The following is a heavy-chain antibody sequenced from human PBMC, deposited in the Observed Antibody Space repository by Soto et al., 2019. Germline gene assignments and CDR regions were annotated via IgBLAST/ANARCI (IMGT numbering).Heavy chain of an antibody. Sequence: ASVKVSCKASGYTFTSYAMHWVRQAPGQRLEWMGWINAGNGNTKYSQKFQGRVTITRDTSASTAYMELSSLRSEDTAVYYCARERYYDILTGYYQAPDAFDIWGQGTMVNVSS. CDR3: ARERYYDILTGYYQAPDAFDI. D-gene: IGHD3-9*01. V-gene: IGHV1-3*01. CDR2: INAGNGNT. J-gene: IGHJ3*02. CDR1: GYTFTSYA.